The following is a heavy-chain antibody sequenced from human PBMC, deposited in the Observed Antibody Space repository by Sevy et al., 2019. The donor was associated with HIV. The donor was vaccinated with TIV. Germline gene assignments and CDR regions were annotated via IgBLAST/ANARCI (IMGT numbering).Heavy chain of an antibody. D-gene: IGHD3-22*01. Sequence: SETLSLTCTVSGGSISSGDYYWSWIRQPPGKGLEWIGYIYYSGSTYYNPYLKSRVTISVDTSKNQFSLKLSSVTAADTAEYYCAREGRSGYYPFDYWGQGTLVTVSS. CDR1: GGSISSGDYY. J-gene: IGHJ4*02. CDR3: AREGRSGYYPFDY. V-gene: IGHV4-30-4*01. CDR2: IYYSGST.